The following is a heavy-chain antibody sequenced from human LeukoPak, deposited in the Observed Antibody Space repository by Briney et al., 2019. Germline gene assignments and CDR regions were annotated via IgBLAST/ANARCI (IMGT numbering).Heavy chain of an antibody. CDR1: GFSFSSYS. Sequence: KPGGSLRLSCAASGFSFSSYSLNWVRQAPGKGLEWVSSISSSAAYIFYADSLKGRFTISRDNAKNSLYLQMNSLRAEDTAVYYCARSLLGSCTGGTCYIDYYGMDVWGQGTRSPSP. CDR2: ISSSAAYI. D-gene: IGHD2-15*01. CDR3: ARSLLGSCTGGTCYIDYYGMDV. V-gene: IGHV3-21*01. J-gene: IGHJ6*02.